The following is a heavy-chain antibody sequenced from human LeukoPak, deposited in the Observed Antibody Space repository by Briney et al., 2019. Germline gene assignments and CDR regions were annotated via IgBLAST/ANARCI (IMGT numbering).Heavy chain of an antibody. D-gene: IGHD2-2*01. CDR1: GFTFSSYS. V-gene: IGHV3-21*01. J-gene: IGHJ4*02. CDR3: ARDKETYCSSTSCSTDY. CDR2: ISHTISYI. Sequence: GGSLRLSCAASGFTFSSYSMNWVRQAPGRGLEGVSSISHTISYIYYADSVKGRFTISRDNAKNSLYLQMNSLRAEDTAVYYCARDKETYCSSTSCSTDYWGQGTLVTVSS.